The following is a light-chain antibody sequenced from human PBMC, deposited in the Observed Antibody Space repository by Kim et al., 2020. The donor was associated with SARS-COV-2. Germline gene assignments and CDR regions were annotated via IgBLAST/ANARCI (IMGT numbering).Light chain of an antibody. CDR3: QQYGNSPFT. Sequence: SPGDRATLSCRASQSVSSDYVAWYQQRPGQAPRLLIYDASSRATGVPDRFSGSGSGTDFSLTISRLEPEDFAVYHCQQYGNSPFTFGPGTKVDIK. J-gene: IGKJ3*01. CDR2: DAS. V-gene: IGKV3-20*01. CDR1: QSVSSDY.